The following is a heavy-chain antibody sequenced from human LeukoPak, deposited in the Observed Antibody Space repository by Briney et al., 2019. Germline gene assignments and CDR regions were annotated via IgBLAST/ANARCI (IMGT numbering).Heavy chain of an antibody. CDR1: GGSISSSSYY. D-gene: IGHD2-2*01. CDR2: INHSGST. V-gene: IGHV4-39*07. Sequence: PSETLSLTCTVSGGSISSSSYYWGWIRQPPGKGLEWIGEINHSGSTNYNPSLKSRVTISVDTSKNQFSLKLSSVTAADTAVYYCARVPLIVVVPAARYYYYGMDVWGQGTTVTVSS. J-gene: IGHJ6*02. CDR3: ARVPLIVVVPAARYYYYGMDV.